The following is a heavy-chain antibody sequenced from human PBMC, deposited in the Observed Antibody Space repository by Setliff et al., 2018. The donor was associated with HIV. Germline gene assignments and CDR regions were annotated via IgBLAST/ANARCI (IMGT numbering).Heavy chain of an antibody. V-gene: IGHV3-7*01. Sequence: LRLSCAASGFTFSRYSMNWVRQAPGKGLEWVANIKQDGSEKTYVDSVKGRFTISRDNAKNSLYLQMNSLRAEDTAVYYCARGQTTGEYWGQGTQVTVSS. CDR3: ARGQTTGEY. CDR2: IKQDGSEK. CDR1: GFTFSRYS. J-gene: IGHJ4*02. D-gene: IGHD4-17*01.